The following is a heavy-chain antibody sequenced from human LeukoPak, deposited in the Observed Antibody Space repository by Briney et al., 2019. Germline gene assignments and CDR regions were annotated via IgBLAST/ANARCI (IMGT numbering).Heavy chain of an antibody. Sequence: GGSLRLSCAASGFTFSSYAMSCVRQAPGDGLEWVSAISGSGGSTYYADSVKGWFTISRDNSKNTLYLQMNSLRAEDTAVYYCAKDRTGSYYYGSGSYPTPIDYWGQGTLVTVSS. CDR1: GFTFSSYA. CDR2: ISGSGGST. J-gene: IGHJ4*02. CDR3: AKDRTGSYYYGSGSYPTPIDY. D-gene: IGHD3-10*01. V-gene: IGHV3-23*01.